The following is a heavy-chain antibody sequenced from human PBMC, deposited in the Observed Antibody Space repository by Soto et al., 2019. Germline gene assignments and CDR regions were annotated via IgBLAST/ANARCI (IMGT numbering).Heavy chain of an antibody. CDR3: ARDLQQLVRYYFDY. Sequence: GGSLRLSCAASGFTFSSYGMHWVRQAPGKGLEWVAVIWYDGSNKYYADSVKGRFTISRDNSKNTLYLQMNSLRAEDTAVYYCARDLQQLVRYYFDYWGQGTLVTVSS. CDR2: IWYDGSNK. J-gene: IGHJ4*02. V-gene: IGHV3-33*01. CDR1: GFTFSSYG. D-gene: IGHD6-13*01.